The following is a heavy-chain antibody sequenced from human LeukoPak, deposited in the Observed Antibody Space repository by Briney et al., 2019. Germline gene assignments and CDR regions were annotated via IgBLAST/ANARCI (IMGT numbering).Heavy chain of an antibody. CDR2: MKEDGGEI. V-gene: IGHV3-7*01. D-gene: IGHD4-23*01. CDR1: GFPFSNYW. Sequence: GGPLRLSCAGSGFPFSNYWMAWVRQAPGKGLEWVANMKEDGGEINYVDSVKGRFTISRDNAKNSLDLQMNSLRVDDTAVYYCVRDRGYSTFDYWGQGTLVIVSS. CDR3: VRDRGYSTFDY. J-gene: IGHJ4*02.